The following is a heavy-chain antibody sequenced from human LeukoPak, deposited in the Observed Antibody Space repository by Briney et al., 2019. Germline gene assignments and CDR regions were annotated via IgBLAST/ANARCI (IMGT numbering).Heavy chain of an antibody. D-gene: IGHD6-13*01. CDR3: ARESAAADTTFDY. CDR1: GGSISSSSYY. Sequence: SETLSLTCTVSGGSISSSSYYWGWIRQPPGKGLEWIGSIYYSGSTYYNPSLKSRVTISVDTSKNQFSLKLSSVTAADTAVYYCARESAAADTTFDYWGQGTLVTVSS. CDR2: IYYSGST. V-gene: IGHV4-39*07. J-gene: IGHJ4*02.